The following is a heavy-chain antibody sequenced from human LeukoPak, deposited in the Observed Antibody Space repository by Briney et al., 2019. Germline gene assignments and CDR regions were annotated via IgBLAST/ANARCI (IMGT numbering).Heavy chain of an antibody. Sequence: PSETLSLTCAVYVGSFSNYYWSWIRQTPGKGMEWIGEINDSGRTNYNPSLMSRVTVSVDTSKNQFSLRLTSVTATDTAVYYCARRWNYGRNYYIDVWGKGATVSVSS. CDR1: VGSFSNYY. D-gene: IGHD1-7*01. J-gene: IGHJ6*03. CDR3: ARRWNYGRNYYIDV. CDR2: INDSGRT. V-gene: IGHV4-34*01.